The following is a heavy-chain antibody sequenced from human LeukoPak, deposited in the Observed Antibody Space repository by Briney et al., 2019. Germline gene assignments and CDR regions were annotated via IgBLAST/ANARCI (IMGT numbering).Heavy chain of an antibody. CDR2: ISSNGDNT. CDR3: ARWGPMVRGVQFDY. D-gene: IGHD3-10*01. CDR1: GFTFSTYV. J-gene: IGHJ4*02. V-gene: IGHV3-64*04. Sequence: GGSLRLSCSVSGFTFSTYVMHWVRQAPGKGLEYVSAISSNGDNTYYADSVKGRFTISRDNAKNSLYLQMNSLRAEDTAVYYCARWGPMVRGVQFDYWGQGTLVTVSS.